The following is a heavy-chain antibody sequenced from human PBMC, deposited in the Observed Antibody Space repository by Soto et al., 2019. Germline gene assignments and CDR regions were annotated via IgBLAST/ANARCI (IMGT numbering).Heavy chain of an antibody. CDR2: MYRSGNT. CDR1: GGSISSDVSS. Sequence: PSETLSLTCAVSGGSISSDVSSWSWIRQSPGKGLEWIGYMYRSGNTNYHPSLKSRVTISVDTSRNQFSLKLTSVTAADTAVYYCATLPHYGDPKAGFWGQGTLVTVSS. J-gene: IGHJ4*02. D-gene: IGHD4-17*01. CDR3: ATLPHYGDPKAGF. V-gene: IGHV4-30-2*06.